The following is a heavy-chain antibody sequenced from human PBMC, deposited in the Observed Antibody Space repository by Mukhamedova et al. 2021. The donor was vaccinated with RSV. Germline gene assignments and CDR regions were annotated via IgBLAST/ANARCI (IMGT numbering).Heavy chain of an antibody. V-gene: IGHV1-46*01. CDR3: ARGGLRYFDWLSDY. J-gene: IGHJ4*02. D-gene: IGHD3-9*01. Sequence: QWYQRRVTMTRDTSTSTVYMELSSLRSEDTAVYYCARGGLRYFDWLSDYWGQGTLVTVSS.